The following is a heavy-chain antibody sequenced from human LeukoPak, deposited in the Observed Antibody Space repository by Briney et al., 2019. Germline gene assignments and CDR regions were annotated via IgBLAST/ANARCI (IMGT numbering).Heavy chain of an antibody. CDR2: IYTSGST. CDR3: ARDTGGVTYYDFWSGYYRSYYFDY. J-gene: IGHJ4*02. D-gene: IGHD3-3*01. Sequence: SSETLSLTCTVPGGSISSYYWSWIRQPAGKGLEWIGRIYTSGSTNYNPSLKSRVTMSVDTSKNQFSLKLSSVTAADTAVYYCARDTGGVTYYDFWSGYYRSYYFDYWGQGTLVTVSS. CDR1: GGSISSYY. V-gene: IGHV4-4*07.